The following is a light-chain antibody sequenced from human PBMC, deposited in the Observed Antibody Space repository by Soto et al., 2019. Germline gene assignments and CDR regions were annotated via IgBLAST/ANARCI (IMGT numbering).Light chain of an antibody. J-gene: IGKJ2*01. V-gene: IGKV3-15*01. CDR2: GAS. CDR3: QQYNNWPFT. CDR1: QSVSSSY. Sequence: VLTQSPGTLSLSPGERAALSCRASQSVSSSYLAWYQQKSGQAPRLLIYGASARATGMPARFSGSGSGTEFTLTISSLQSEDFAVYYCQQYNNWPFTFGQGTKVDIK.